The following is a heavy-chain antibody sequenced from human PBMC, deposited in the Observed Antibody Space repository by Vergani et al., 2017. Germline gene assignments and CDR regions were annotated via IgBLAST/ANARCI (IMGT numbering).Heavy chain of an antibody. CDR3: ATPKRVRFAALGY. Sequence: EVQLIQSGAEVKKPGTTVKISCKVSGYTFTDYYIHWVQQAPGKGLEWMGLVDPADGETIYAEKYQGRVTISADTSMDTAYMELSSLRSEDTAVYYCATPKRVRFAALGYWGQGTLVTVSS. V-gene: IGHV1-69-2*01. D-gene: IGHD3-16*01. CDR2: VDPADGET. CDR1: GYTFTDYY. J-gene: IGHJ4*02.